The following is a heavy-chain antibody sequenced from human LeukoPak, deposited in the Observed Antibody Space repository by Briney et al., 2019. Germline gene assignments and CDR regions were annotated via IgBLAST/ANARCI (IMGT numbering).Heavy chain of an antibody. CDR3: AELGITMIGGV. J-gene: IGHJ6*04. D-gene: IGHD3-10*02. Sequence: GGSLRLSCAASGFTFSSYEMNWVRQAPGKGLEWVSYISSSGSTIYYADSVKGRFTISRGNAKNSLYLQMNSLRAEDAAVYYCAELGITMIGGVWGKGTTVTISS. CDR1: GFTFSSYE. CDR2: ISSSGSTI. V-gene: IGHV3-48*03.